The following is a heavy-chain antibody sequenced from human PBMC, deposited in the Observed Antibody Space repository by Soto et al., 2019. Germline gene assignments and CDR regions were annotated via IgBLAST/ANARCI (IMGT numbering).Heavy chain of an antibody. Sequence: QVQLVQSGAEVKKPGASVKVSCKASGYTFSGFYMHWVRQAPGQGLEWMGWINPSNGGTKYAEKFQGRVTMTRDTSISTAYVELSRLTSDDTAVYYCASAAVTGTAGLDFWGQGTLVTVSS. V-gene: IGHV1-2*02. CDR1: GYTFSGFY. CDR3: ASAAVTGTAGLDF. CDR2: INPSNGGT. D-gene: IGHD6-19*01. J-gene: IGHJ4*02.